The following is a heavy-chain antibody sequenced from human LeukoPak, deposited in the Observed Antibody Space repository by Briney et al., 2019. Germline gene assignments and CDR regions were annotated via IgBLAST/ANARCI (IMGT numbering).Heavy chain of an antibody. CDR1: GDSISSYY. J-gene: IGHJ6*02. D-gene: IGHD2-2*01. CDR2: IYYSGST. CDR3: ASHCSSTSCYGMDV. Sequence: SETLSLTCTVSGDSISSYYWSWIRQPPGKGLEWIGYIYYSGSTNYNPSLKSRVTISVDTSKNQFSLKPSSVTAADTAVYYCASHCSSTSCYGMDVWGQGTTVTVSS. V-gene: IGHV4-59*01.